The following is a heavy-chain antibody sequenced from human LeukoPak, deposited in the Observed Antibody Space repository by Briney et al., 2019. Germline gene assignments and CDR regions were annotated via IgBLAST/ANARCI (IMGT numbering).Heavy chain of an antibody. J-gene: IGHJ6*03. V-gene: IGHV3-7*01. CDR2: IKQDGSEK. CDR3: ARDPVHSSGWFAVTYYYMDV. D-gene: IGHD6-19*01. CDR1: GFTFSRHW. Sequence: GGSLRLSCAASGFTFSRHWMSWVRQAPGKGLEWVANIKQDGSEKFYEDSVKGRFTISRDNAKNSLYLQMNSLTAEDTAVYYCARDPVHSSGWFAVTYYYMDVWGKGTTVTVSS.